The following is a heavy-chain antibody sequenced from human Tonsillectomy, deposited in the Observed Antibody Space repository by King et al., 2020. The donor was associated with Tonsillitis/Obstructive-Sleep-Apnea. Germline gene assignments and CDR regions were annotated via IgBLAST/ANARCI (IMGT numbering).Heavy chain of an antibody. V-gene: IGHV3-23*04. CDR2: ISGIGGTS. CDR1: GFTFSNYT. CDR3: AKGVSSRPDTFDI. J-gene: IGHJ3*02. D-gene: IGHD5/OR15-5a*01. Sequence: VQLVESGGGLVQPGGSLRLSCAASGFTFSNYTMNWVRQAPGKGLEWVSIISGIGGTSDYADSVKGRFTISRDNSKNTLYLQMNSLRADDTAIYYCAKGVSSRPDTFDIWGQGTMVTVSS.